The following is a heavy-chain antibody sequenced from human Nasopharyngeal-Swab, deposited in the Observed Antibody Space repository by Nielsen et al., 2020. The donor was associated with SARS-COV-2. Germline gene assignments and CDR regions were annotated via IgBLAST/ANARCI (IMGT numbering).Heavy chain of an antibody. CDR3: ARGSGTGSWNFDY. CDR2: TSFDGSKK. Sequence: GGSLRLSCAASGFTFSNFAMHWVRQAPGKGLEWVALTSFDGSKKYYGDSVKGRFTVSRDNSKNTLYLQMNSLRAEDTSVFYCARGSGTGSWNFDYWGQGALVTVSS. J-gene: IGHJ4*02. CDR1: GFTFSNFA. D-gene: IGHD6-13*01. V-gene: IGHV3-30*04.